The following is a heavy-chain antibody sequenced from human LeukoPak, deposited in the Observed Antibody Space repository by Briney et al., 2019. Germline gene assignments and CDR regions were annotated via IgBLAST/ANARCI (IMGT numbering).Heavy chain of an antibody. J-gene: IGHJ6*03. D-gene: IGHD6-13*01. CDR1: GYTFTSYA. Sequence: EASVKVSCKASGYTFTSYAMHWVRQAPGQRLEWMGWINAGNGNTKYSQEFQGRVTMTRDMSTSTVYMELSSLRSEDTAVYYCAREREQQLVGEYYYYYYYMDVWGKGTTVAVSS. CDR2: INAGNGNT. CDR3: AREREQQLVGEYYYYYYYMDV. V-gene: IGHV1-3*03.